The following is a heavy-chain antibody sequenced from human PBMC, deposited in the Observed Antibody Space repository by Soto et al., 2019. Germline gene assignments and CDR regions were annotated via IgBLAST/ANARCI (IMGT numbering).Heavy chain of an antibody. CDR1: GFTFSNAW. CDR2: IKSKTDGGTT. Sequence: GGSLRLSCAASGFTFSNAWMSWVRQAPGKGLEWVDRIKSKTDGGTTDYAAPVKGRFTISRDDSKNTLYLQMNSLKTEDTAVYYCTTCFATPDAFDIWGQGTMVTVSS. J-gene: IGHJ3*02. V-gene: IGHV3-15*01. CDR3: TTCFATPDAFDI. D-gene: IGHD2-2*02.